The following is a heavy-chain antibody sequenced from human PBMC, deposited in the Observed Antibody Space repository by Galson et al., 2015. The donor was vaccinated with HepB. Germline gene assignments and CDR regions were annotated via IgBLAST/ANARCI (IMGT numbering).Heavy chain of an antibody. D-gene: IGHD6-13*01. J-gene: IGHJ4*02. Sequence: SLRLSCAASGFTFSDYWMSWVRQAPGKGLEWVANIKYDGSEKSYVDSVEGRFTVSRDNAKRSLYLQMDGLRAGDTAVYYCAREYSSAWYFLDNWGQGTLVTVSS. CDR1: GFTFSDYW. V-gene: IGHV3-7*03. CDR2: IKYDGSEK. CDR3: AREYSSAWYFLDN.